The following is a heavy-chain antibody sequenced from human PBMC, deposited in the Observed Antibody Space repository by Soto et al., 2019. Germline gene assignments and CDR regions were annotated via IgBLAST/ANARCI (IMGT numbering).Heavy chain of an antibody. CDR2: ISGGNGET. J-gene: IGHJ4*02. CDR3: ARDDRSSIDY. D-gene: IGHD6-13*01. Sequence: ASVKVSCKASGYTFTSYGISWVRQAPGQGLEWMGWISGGNGETKYSQKLQGRVTMTRDTSATTVSMELSSLRSEDTVVYYCARDDRSSIDYWGQGTLVTVSS. V-gene: IGHV1-18*01. CDR1: GYTFTSYG.